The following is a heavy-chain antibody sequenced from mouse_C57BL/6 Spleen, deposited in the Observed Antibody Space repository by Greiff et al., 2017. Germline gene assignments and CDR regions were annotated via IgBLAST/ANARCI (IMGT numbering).Heavy chain of an antibody. CDR2: IRNKANNHAT. D-gene: IGHD2-4*01. V-gene: IGHV6-6*01. CDR1: GFTFSDAW. CDR3: TRGIYYDYDEYYFDY. J-gene: IGHJ2*01. Sequence: EVKLVESGGGLVQPGGSMKLSCAASGFTFSDAWMDWVRQSPEKGLEWVAEIRNKANNHATYYAESVKGRFTISRDDSKSSVYLQMNSLRAEDTGIYYCTRGIYYDYDEYYFDYWGQGTTLTVSS.